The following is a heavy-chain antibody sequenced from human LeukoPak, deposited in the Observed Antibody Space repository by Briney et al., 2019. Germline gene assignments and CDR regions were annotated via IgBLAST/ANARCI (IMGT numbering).Heavy chain of an antibody. Sequence: SETLSLTCTVSGGSISSYYWSWIRQPAGKGLEWIGRIYTSGSTNYNPSLKSRVTMSVDTSKNQFSLKLSSVTAADTAVYYCARDGLHHYYDSSSDAFDIWGQGTMVTVSS. J-gene: IGHJ3*02. V-gene: IGHV4-4*07. D-gene: IGHD3-22*01. CDR1: GGSISSYY. CDR2: IYTSGST. CDR3: ARDGLHHYYDSSSDAFDI.